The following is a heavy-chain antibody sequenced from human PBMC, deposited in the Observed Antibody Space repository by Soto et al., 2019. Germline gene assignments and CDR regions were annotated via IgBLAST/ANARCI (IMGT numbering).Heavy chain of an antibody. CDR3: ARDSD. CDR1: GFTFSSYA. J-gene: IGHJ4*02. V-gene: IGHV3-30-3*01. CDR2: ISYDGSNK. Sequence: GGSLRLSCAASGFTFSSYAMHWVRQAPGKGLEWVAVISYDGSNKYYADSVKGRFTISRDNSKNTLYLQMNSLRAEDTAVYYCARDSDWGQGTLVTVSS.